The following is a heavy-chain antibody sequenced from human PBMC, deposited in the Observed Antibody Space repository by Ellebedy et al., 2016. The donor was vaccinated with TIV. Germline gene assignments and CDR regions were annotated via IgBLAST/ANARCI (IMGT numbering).Heavy chain of an antibody. CDR3: ARFVRATKAFDI. CDR2: IYYSGST. D-gene: IGHD5-12*01. V-gene: IGHV4-39*07. CDR1: GGSISSSSYY. Sequence: MPSETLSLTCPVSGGSISSSSYYWGWIRLPPGKGLEWIGNIYYSGSTYYNPSLQSRVTISVDTSKNQFSLRLNSVTAADTAVYYCARFVRATKAFDIWGQGTMVTVSS. J-gene: IGHJ3*02.